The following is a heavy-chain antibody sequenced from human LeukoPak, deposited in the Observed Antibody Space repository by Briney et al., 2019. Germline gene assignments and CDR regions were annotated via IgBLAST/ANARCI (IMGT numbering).Heavy chain of an antibody. J-gene: IGHJ2*01. CDR3: ARGAIGYCSGGSCQRRRYFDL. CDR1: GGSISSYY. Sequence: SETLSLTCTVSGGSISSYYWSWIRQPPGKGLEWIGYIYYSGSTNYNPSLKSRVTISVDTSKNQFSLKLSSVTAADTAVYYCARGAIGYCSGGSCQRRRYFDLWGRGTLVTVSS. D-gene: IGHD2-15*01. V-gene: IGHV4-59*01. CDR2: IYYSGST.